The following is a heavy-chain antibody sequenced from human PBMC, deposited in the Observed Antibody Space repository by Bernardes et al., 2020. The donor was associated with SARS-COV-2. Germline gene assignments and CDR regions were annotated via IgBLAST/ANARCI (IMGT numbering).Heavy chain of an antibody. V-gene: IGHV4-59*01. CDR1: GGSISAYY. CDR3: ARGFDY. Sequence: SETLSLTCTVSGGSISAYYWSWFRQPPGKGLEWIGYLYYTGSTNYNPSLQSRVTISVDTSKNQFSLKLSSVTAADTAVHYCARGFDYWGQGILVTVSS. CDR2: LYYTGST. J-gene: IGHJ4*02.